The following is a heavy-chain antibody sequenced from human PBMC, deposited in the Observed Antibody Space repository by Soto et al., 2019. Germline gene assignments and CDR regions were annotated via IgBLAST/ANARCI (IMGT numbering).Heavy chain of an antibody. Sequence: PSETLSLTCTVSGGSVTSGNYYWSWIRQPPGKGLEWIGHIYYSGSTNCNPSLKSRVTISVDASKNQFSLKLSSVTAADTAIYYCARGPVVTPFVDYWGQGTLVTVSS. CDR2: IYYSGST. CDR3: ARGPVVTPFVDY. J-gene: IGHJ4*02. D-gene: IGHD2-21*02. CDR1: GGSVTSGNYY. V-gene: IGHV4-61*01.